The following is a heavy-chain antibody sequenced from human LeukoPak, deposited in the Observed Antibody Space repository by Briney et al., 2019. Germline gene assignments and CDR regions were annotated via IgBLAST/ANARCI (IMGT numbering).Heavy chain of an antibody. V-gene: IGHV3-30*03. J-gene: IGHJ5*02. CDR1: GFTFSSYG. CDR2: ISVDGSNE. D-gene: IGHD6-13*01. CDR3: APIAAADMEGGLFDP. Sequence: GGSLRLSCAASGFTFSSYGMHWVRQAPGKGLEWVAVISVDGSNEYYADSVKGRFTISRDNSKNTLYLQMNSLRAEDTAVYYCAPIAAADMEGGLFDPWGQGTLVTVSS.